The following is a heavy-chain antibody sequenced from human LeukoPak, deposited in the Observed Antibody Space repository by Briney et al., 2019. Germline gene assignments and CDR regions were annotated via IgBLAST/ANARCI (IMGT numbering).Heavy chain of an antibody. J-gene: IGHJ4*02. CDR1: GGTFSSYA. Sequence: SVKVSCKASGGTFSSYAISWARQAPGQGLEWMGGIIPIFGTANYAQKFQGRVTITADESTSTAYMELSSLRSEDTAVYYCARDLFRSGSYYGFDYWGQGTLVTVSS. V-gene: IGHV1-69*13. CDR3: ARDLFRSGSYYGFDY. D-gene: IGHD1-26*01. CDR2: IIPIFGTA.